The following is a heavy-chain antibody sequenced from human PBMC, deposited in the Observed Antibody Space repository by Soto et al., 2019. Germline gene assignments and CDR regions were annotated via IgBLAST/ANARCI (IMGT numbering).Heavy chain of an antibody. Sequence: PSETLSLTCTASGGSISSYYWSWIRQPPGKGLEWIGYIFYSGSTNYNPSLKSRVIISVDTSKNQVSLKLSSVTAADTAVYWCARDGNIAAAGMGFDYWGQGTLVTVSS. J-gene: IGHJ4*02. CDR1: GGSISSYY. CDR2: IFYSGST. V-gene: IGHV4-59*01. CDR3: ARDGNIAAAGMGFDY. D-gene: IGHD6-13*01.